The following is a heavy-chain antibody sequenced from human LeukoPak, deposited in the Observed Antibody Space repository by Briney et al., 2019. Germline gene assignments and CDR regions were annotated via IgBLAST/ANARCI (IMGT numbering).Heavy chain of an antibody. D-gene: IGHD1-26*01. CDR2: INPNSGDT. CDR3: ARGSPRVGVTKPFDY. J-gene: IGHJ4*02. Sequence: ASVKVSCKASGYTFTAYYMHWVRQAPGQGLEWMGWINPNSGDTNYAQKFQGRVTMTRDTSISTAYMELSSLRSDDTAVYYCARGSPRVGVTKPFDYWGQGTLVTVSS. V-gene: IGHV1-2*02. CDR1: GYTFTAYY.